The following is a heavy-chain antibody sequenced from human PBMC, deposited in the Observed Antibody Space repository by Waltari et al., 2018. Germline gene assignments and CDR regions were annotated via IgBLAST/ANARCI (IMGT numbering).Heavy chain of an antibody. CDR3: SRRNGGHGMDV. V-gene: IGHV4-39*01. CDR2: VYFGGSS. D-gene: IGHD3-10*01. J-gene: IGHJ6*02. Sequence: QLQLQESGPGLVKPSETLSLTCTVSGGSISNNTYSWAWIRQPPGKGLEWIGSVYFGGSSYYNPSLKSRVTMSIDTSKRQFSLKLSSVTATDTAVYYCSRRNGGHGMDVWGQGTTVTVS. CDR1: GGSISNNTYS.